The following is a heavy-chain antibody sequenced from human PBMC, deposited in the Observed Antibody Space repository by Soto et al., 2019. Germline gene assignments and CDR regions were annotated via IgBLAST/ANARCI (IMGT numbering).Heavy chain of an antibody. CDR3: AKDKAAAGTGSDAFDI. CDR2: ISGSGGST. V-gene: IGHV3-23*01. CDR1: GFTFSSYA. D-gene: IGHD6-13*01. Sequence: GGSLRLSCAASGFTFSSYAMSWVRQAPGKGLEWVSAISGSGGSTYYAGSVKGRFTISRDNSKNTLYLQMNSLRAEDTAVYYCAKDKAAAGTGSDAFDIWGQGTMVTVSS. J-gene: IGHJ3*02.